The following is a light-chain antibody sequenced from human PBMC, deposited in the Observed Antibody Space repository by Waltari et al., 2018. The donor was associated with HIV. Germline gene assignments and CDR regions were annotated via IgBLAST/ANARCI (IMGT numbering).Light chain of an antibody. CDR2: RTD. V-gene: IGLV1-44*01. CDR3: ESWDDSGSVV. CDR1: PSNIGSNS. J-gene: IGLJ2*01. Sequence: QSVLTQPPSASGTPGQRVTISCSGSPSNIGSNSVNWYQQLPGTAPRVLIYRTDQRPSGVPDRVSGSQSGASASLAISGLQSEDEAAYYCESWDDSGSVVFGGGTQLTVL.